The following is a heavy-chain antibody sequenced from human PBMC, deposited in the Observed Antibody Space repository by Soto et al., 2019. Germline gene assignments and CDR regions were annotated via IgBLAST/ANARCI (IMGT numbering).Heavy chain of an antibody. CDR3: ARDERGEPDAFDI. Sequence: KPSETLSLTCTVSGGSISSYYWSWIRQPPGEGLEWIGYIYYTGSTNYNPSLKSRVTISVDTSKNQFSLKLSSVTAADTAVYYCARDERGEPDAFDIWGQGTMVTVSS. CDR1: GGSISSYY. V-gene: IGHV4-59*01. J-gene: IGHJ3*02. CDR2: IYYTGST. D-gene: IGHD2-21*01.